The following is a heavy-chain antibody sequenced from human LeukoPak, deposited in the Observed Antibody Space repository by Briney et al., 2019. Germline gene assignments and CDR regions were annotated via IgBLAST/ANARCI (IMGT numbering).Heavy chain of an antibody. D-gene: IGHD6-13*01. CDR2: IYSGGRT. V-gene: IGHV3-53*04. J-gene: IGHJ5*02. CDR3: ARDLGGIAAAGTGWFDP. Sequence: GSPLLSCATSGFTVSSNYKSWGRQAPGKGLEGGSVIYSGGRTYYADSVKRRFTISRHNSKNTLYLQMNSLRAEDTAVYYCARDLGGIAAAGTGWFDPWGQGTLVTVSS. CDR1: GFTVSSNY.